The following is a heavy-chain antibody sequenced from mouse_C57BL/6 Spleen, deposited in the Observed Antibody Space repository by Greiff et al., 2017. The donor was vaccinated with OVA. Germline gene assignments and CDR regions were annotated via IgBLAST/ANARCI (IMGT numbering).Heavy chain of an antibody. Sequence: EVHLVESGGGLVKPGGSLKLSCAASGFTFSSYAMSWVRQTPEKRLEWVATISDGGSYTYYPDNVKGRFTISRDNAKNNLYLQMSHLKSEDTAMYYCARDRGIDSNYWYFDVWGTGTTVTVSS. CDR1: GFTFSSYA. J-gene: IGHJ1*03. CDR2: ISDGGSYT. D-gene: IGHD2-5*01. V-gene: IGHV5-4*01. CDR3: ARDRGIDSNYWYFDV.